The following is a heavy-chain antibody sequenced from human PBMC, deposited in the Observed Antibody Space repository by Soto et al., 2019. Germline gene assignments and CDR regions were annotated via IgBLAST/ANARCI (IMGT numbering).Heavy chain of an antibody. J-gene: IGHJ4*02. Sequence: QVQLVESGGGVVQPGRSLRLSCAASGFTFSTHAMHWVRQAPGKGLECVAIVSFDGSNKYYADSVKGRFTISRDNSKNTLSLQMSGLTPDDTAFYYCASEQTGITTAGGGRIDHWGQGTRVTVSS. CDR1: GFTFSTHA. CDR2: VSFDGSNK. V-gene: IGHV3-30-3*01. D-gene: IGHD6-13*01. CDR3: ASEQTGITTAGGGRIDH.